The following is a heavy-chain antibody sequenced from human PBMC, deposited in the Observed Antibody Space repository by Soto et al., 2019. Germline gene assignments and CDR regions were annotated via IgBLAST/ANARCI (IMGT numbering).Heavy chain of an antibody. D-gene: IGHD6-19*01. Sequence: QLQLQESGPGLVKPSETLSLTCAVSGGSISSSSYYWGWIRQPPGKGLEWLGSIYYSGSTYYTPSLQSRAAIPVDTSTTQISLKLNSVTAADTAVYYCARRTVNIRTFYSGLKTHCFDYWGQGTLVTVSS. CDR2: IYYSGST. J-gene: IGHJ4*02. CDR1: GGSISSSSYY. CDR3: ARRTVNIRTFYSGLKTHCFDY. V-gene: IGHV4-39*01.